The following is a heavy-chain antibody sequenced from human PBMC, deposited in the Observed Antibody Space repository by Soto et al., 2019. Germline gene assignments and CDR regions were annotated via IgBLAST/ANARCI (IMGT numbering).Heavy chain of an antibody. V-gene: IGHV1-69*02. CDR2: IIPILGIA. J-gene: IGHJ6*02. D-gene: IGHD3-9*01. CDR1: GGTFSSYT. Sequence: SVKVSCKASGGTFSSYTISWVRQAPGQGLEWMGRIIPILGIANYAQKFQGRVTITADKSTSTAYMELSSLRSEDTAVYYCARGGDESYYDILTGYRQTRYYYGMDVWGQGTTVTVSS. CDR3: ARGGDESYYDILTGYRQTRYYYGMDV.